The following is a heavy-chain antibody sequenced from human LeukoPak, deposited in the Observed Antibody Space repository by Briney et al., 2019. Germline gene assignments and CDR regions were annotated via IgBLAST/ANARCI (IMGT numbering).Heavy chain of an antibody. V-gene: IGHV3-23*01. J-gene: IGHJ5*02. CDR3: AKLMAHYYGSGSYWFDP. Sequence: GGSLRLSCAASGFTFSSYAMHWVRQAPGKGLEWVSAISGSGGSTYYADSVKGRFTISKDNSKNTLYLQMNSLRAEDTAVYYCAKLMAHYYGSGSYWFDPWGQGTLVTVSS. D-gene: IGHD3-10*01. CDR2: ISGSGGST. CDR1: GFTFSSYA.